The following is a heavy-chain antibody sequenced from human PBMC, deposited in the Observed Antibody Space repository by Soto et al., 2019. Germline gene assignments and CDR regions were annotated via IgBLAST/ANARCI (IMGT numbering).Heavy chain of an antibody. D-gene: IGHD3-10*01. Sequence: LRLSCAASGFTFSDYYMTWIRQPPGKGLEWVSYISGSGTTIYYADSVKGRFTVSRDNARNSLYLQMNSLRAEDTAFYYCASDPYYYASGYWGQGTLVTVSS. CDR1: GFTFSDYY. CDR2: ISGSGTTI. J-gene: IGHJ4*02. CDR3: ASDPYYYASGY. V-gene: IGHV3-11*01.